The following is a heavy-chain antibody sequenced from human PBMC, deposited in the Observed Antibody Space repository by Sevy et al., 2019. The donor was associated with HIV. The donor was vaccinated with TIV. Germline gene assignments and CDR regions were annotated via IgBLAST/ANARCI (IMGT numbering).Heavy chain of an antibody. CDR3: ARLDTYYYDSSGSEEVY. V-gene: IGHV5-51*01. Sequence: GESLKISCKGSGYSFISYWIGWVRQMPGKGLEWMGIIYPGDSDTRYSPSFQGQVTISADKSISTAYLQWSSLKASDTAMYYCARLDTYYYDSSGSEEVYWGQGTLVTVSS. D-gene: IGHD3-22*01. CDR2: IYPGDSDT. J-gene: IGHJ4*02. CDR1: GYSFISYW.